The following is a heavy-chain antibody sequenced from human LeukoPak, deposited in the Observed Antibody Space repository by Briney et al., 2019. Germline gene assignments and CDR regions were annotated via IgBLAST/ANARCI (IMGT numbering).Heavy chain of an antibody. CDR2: IVVGSGNT. D-gene: IGHD6-25*01. J-gene: IGHJ6*03. CDR1: GFTFTSSA. CDR3: AADGPSGYYYMDV. Sequence: TSVKVSCKASGFTFTSSAMQWVRQARGQRLEWIGWIVVGSGNTNYAQKFQERVTITRDMSTSTAYMELSSLGSEDTAVYYCAADGPSGYYYMDVWGKGTTVTVSS. V-gene: IGHV1-58*02.